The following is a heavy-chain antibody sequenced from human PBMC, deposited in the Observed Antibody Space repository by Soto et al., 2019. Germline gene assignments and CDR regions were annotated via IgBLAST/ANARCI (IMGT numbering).Heavy chain of an antibody. CDR3: ARDYEYWSGYYKGFDY. D-gene: IGHD3-3*01. V-gene: IGHV3-48*02. CDR2: ISSSSSSI. Sequence: GGSLRLSCAASGFTFSSYSMNWVRQAPGKGLEWVSYISSSSSSIYYADSVKGRFTISRDNAKNSLYLQMNSLRDEDTAVYYCARDYEYWSGYYKGFDYWGQGTLVTSPQ. CDR1: GFTFSSYS. J-gene: IGHJ4*02.